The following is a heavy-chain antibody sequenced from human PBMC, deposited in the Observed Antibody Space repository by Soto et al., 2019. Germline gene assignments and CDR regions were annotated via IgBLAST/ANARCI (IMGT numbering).Heavy chain of an antibody. D-gene: IGHD3-22*01. Sequence: QVQLVESGGGLVKTGGSLRIVCEASGFTFSYYYMSWVRQAPGKGLEWVSYISSSGNIIYYADSVKGRFTISRDNAKNSVYLQMNSLRAEDTALYFCAKMSSENYYDPVFSWGQGTLVTVSS. V-gene: IGHV3-11*01. CDR1: GFTFSYYY. CDR3: AKMSSENYYDPVFS. J-gene: IGHJ4*02. CDR2: ISSSGNII.